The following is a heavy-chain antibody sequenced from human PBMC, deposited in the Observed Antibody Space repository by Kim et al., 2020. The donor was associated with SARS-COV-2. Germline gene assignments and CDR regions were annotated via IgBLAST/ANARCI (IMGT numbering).Heavy chain of an antibody. CDR2: IYDSGNT. V-gene: IGHV4-59*13. D-gene: IGHD1-1*01. CDR3: ARLVIWNDWPGFDY. Sequence: SETLSLTCTVSGGSIRNYHWSWIRQPPGRGLEWIGYIYDSGNTKYNPSLKSRVTISVDTSQNQFSLWLSPVTAAATAASYCARLVIWNDWPGFDYWGQGT. CDR1: GGSIRNYH. J-gene: IGHJ4*02.